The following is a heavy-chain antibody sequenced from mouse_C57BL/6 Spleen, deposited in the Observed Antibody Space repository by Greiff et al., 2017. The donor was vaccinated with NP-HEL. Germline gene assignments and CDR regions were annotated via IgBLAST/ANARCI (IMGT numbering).Heavy chain of an antibody. CDR3: ARGGLLKVYAMDY. J-gene: IGHJ4*01. Sequence: EVHLVESEGGLVQPGSSMKLSCTASGLTFSDYYLAWVRQVPEKGLEWVANINYDGSSTYYLDSLKSRFIISRDNAKNILYLQMSSLKSEDTATYYCARGGLLKVYAMDYWGQGTSVTVSS. D-gene: IGHD1-1*01. CDR1: GLTFSDYY. V-gene: IGHV5-16*01. CDR2: INYDGSST.